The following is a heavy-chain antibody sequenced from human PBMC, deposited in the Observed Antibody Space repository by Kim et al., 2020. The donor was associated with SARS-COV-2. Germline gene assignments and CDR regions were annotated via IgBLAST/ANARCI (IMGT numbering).Heavy chain of an antibody. CDR3: VKDIVPAGTRRNWFDP. CDR2: ISWNGRST. Sequence: GGSLRLSCAASGFTFDDYAMHWVRHVAGKGLEWVSGISWNGRSTAYADSVRGRFTISRDNAKNSLYLQMNSLRPEDTAFYYCVKDIVPAGTRRNWFDPWGQGTLVAVSS. D-gene: IGHD6-13*01. CDR1: GFTFDDYA. V-gene: IGHV3-9*01. J-gene: IGHJ5*02.